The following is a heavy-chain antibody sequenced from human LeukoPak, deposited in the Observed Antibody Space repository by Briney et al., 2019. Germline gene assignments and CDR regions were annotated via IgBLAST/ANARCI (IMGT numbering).Heavy chain of an antibody. D-gene: IGHD1-1*01. CDR2: ITSSGDSI. V-gene: IGHV3-11*01. J-gene: IGHJ4*02. Sequence: GGSLRLSCVGSGFIFGDFYMNWIRQAPGKGLEWISFITSSGDSIYYADSVKGRFTISRDNSKNTLSLQMNSLRAEDTAVYYCAKRIGRVGPTSSHYFESWGQGTLVTVSS. CDR1: GFIFGDFY. CDR3: AKRIGRVGPTSSHYFES.